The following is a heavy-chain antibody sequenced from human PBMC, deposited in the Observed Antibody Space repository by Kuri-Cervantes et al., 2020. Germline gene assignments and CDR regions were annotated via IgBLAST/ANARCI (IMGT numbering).Heavy chain of an antibody. CDR2: ISYDGSNK. CDR1: EFTFSSYA. J-gene: IGHJ6*02. D-gene: IGHD6-19*01. Sequence: GESLKISCAASEFTFSSYAMHWVRQAPGKGLEWVAVISYDGSNKYYADSVKGRFTISRDNSKNTLYLQMNSLRAEDTTVYYCARVSVAGTIYYYYGMDVWGQGTTVTVSS. CDR3: ARVSVAGTIYYYYGMDV. V-gene: IGHV3-30*14.